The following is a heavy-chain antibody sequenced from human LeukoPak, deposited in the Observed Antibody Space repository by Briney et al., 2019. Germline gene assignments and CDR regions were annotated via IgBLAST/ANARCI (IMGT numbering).Heavy chain of an antibody. CDR3: VRNDTSGVGLDY. CDR1: GWTFTTYS. D-gene: IGHD3-3*01. Sequence: GGSLRLSCAASGWTFTTYSRSWFRQAPGKGLEWVSDSVRAGSINYADSVTGRCTVSRDTAKTMLYLQMNSLTAADTAAYYCVRNDTSGVGLDYWGQGTLATVSS. CDR2: SVRAGSI. J-gene: IGHJ4*02. V-gene: IGHV3-23*01.